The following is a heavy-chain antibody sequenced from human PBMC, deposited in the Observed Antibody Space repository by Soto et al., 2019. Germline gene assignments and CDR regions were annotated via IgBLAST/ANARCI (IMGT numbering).Heavy chain of an antibody. Sequence: SETLSLTCTVSGGSISSYYWSWIRQPPGKGLEWIGYIYYSGSTNYNPSLKSRVTISVDTSKNQFSLKLSSVTAADTAVYYCARDLGIAVAGRQGAFDIWGQGTMVTVSS. J-gene: IGHJ3*02. CDR2: IYYSGST. CDR1: GGSISSYY. D-gene: IGHD6-19*01. CDR3: ARDLGIAVAGRQGAFDI. V-gene: IGHV4-59*01.